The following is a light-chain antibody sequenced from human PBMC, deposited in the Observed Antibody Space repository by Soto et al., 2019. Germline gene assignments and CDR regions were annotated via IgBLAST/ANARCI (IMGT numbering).Light chain of an antibody. CDR1: QSAKHF. J-gene: IGKJ1*01. Sequence: EVVLTQSPATLSLSPGETATVSCRASQSAKHFLAWYQQKPGQAPRLLIYDASNRATGIPARFSGSGSGTDFNLTISGLEPEDFAVYYCQQRSNWPPTWTFGQGTKVEIK. CDR3: QQRSNWPPTWT. CDR2: DAS. V-gene: IGKV3-11*01.